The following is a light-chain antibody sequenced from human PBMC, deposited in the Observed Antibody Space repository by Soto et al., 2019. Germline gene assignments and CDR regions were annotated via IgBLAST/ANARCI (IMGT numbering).Light chain of an antibody. CDR2: GAS. CDR3: HKYCSLTSST. V-gene: IGKV3-20*01. Sequence: EIVLTQSPGTLSLFPGERATLSCRASQTISSTYLAWYQQKPGQAPRLIIYGASSRATGIPDRFSGSGSGTDFTLTISRLEPEDFSVYFCHKYCSLTSSTFGQGTKVEIK. CDR1: QTISSTY. J-gene: IGKJ1*01.